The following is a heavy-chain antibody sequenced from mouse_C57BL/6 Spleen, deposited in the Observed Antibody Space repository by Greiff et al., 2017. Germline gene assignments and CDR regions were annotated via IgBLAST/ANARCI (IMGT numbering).Heavy chain of an antibody. J-gene: IGHJ4*01. CDR1: GFTFSSYA. V-gene: IGHV5-9-1*02. CDR3: TRGYYGSSYTPYYAMDY. CDR2: ISRGGDYI. Sequence: EVMLVESGEGLVKPGGSLKLSCAASGFTFSSYAMSWVRQTPEKRLEWVAYISRGGDYIYYADTVKGRFTISRDNARNTLYLQMSSLKSEDTAMYYCTRGYYGSSYTPYYAMDYWGQGTSVTVSS. D-gene: IGHD1-1*01.